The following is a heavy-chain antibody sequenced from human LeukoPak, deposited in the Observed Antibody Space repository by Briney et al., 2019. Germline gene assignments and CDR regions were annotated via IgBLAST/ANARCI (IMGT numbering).Heavy chain of an antibody. Sequence: GRSLRLSCAASGFTFSNSGIHWVRQAPGKGLEWVAVISCDGSSKYYADSVKGRFTISRDNSKNTLYLQMNSLRAEDTAVYYCAKDLDSSGWYGNWYFDLWGRGTLVTVSS. CDR1: GFTFSNSG. V-gene: IGHV3-30*18. CDR2: ISCDGSSK. J-gene: IGHJ2*01. D-gene: IGHD6-19*01. CDR3: AKDLDSSGWYGNWYFDL.